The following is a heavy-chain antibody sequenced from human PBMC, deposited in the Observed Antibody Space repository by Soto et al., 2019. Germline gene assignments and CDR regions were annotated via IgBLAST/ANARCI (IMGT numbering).Heavy chain of an antibody. J-gene: IGHJ6*03. CDR2: ISSSSSYI. Sequence: GGSLSLSCAASGFTFSSYSMNWVRPAHGKGLEWVSSISSSSSYIYYADSVKGRFTISRDNAKNSLYLQMNSLRAEDTAVYYCARDRGVDTAMVDYGDYDYYYYYMDVWGKGTTVTLSS. CDR3: ARDRGVDTAMVDYGDYDYYYYYMDV. V-gene: IGHV3-21*01. D-gene: IGHD5-18*01. CDR1: GFTFSSYS.